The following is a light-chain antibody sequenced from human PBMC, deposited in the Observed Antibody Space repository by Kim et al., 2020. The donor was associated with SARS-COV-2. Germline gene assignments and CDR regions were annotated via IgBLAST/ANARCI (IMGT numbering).Light chain of an antibody. J-gene: IGLJ1*01. CDR2: DVS. CDR1: TCDVGTYNY. CDR3: SAYTSSSTYI. Sequence: GQSITISCAGTTCDVGTYNYVSWYQQHPGKAPKLMIYDVSNRPSGVSDRFSGSKSGNTASLTISGLLPEDEADYYCSAYTSSSTYIFGTATTVTVL. V-gene: IGLV2-14*03.